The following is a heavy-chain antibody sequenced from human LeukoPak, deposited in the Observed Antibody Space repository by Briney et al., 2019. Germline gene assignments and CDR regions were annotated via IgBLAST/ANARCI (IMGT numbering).Heavy chain of an antibody. D-gene: IGHD4-17*01. J-gene: IGHJ4*02. Sequence: GGSLRLSSAASGFTFSSYGMHWVRQAPGKGLEWVAVIWYDGSNKYYADSVKGRFTISRDNSKNTLYLQMNSLRAEDTAVYYCAKDAGEAPDYWGQGTLVTVSS. CDR1: GFTFSSYG. CDR3: AKDAGEAPDY. CDR2: IWYDGSNK. V-gene: IGHV3-33*06.